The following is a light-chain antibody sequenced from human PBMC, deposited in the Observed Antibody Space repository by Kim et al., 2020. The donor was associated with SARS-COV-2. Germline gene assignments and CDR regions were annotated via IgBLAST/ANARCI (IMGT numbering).Light chain of an antibody. V-gene: IGKV3-20*01. CDR3: QQYAGSPLYS. CDR2: CAS. J-gene: IGKJ2*03. CDR1: QSVTSNY. Sequence: SPGDRATLSCRASQSVTSNYLAWYQRKPGQAPRLLIYCASTRATGIPDRFTGSGSGTDFSLTISTLEPEDFAVYYCQQYAGSPLYSFGQGTKLEIK.